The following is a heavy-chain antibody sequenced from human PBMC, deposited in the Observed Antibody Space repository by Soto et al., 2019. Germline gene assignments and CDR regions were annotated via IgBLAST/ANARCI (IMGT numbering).Heavy chain of an antibody. D-gene: IGHD2-8*01. J-gene: IGHJ6*02. V-gene: IGHV1-46*01. CDR1: GYTFTSYY. CDR2: INPSGGST. Sequence: GASVKVSCKASGYTFTSYYMHWVRQAPGQGLEWMGIINPSGGSTSYAQKFQGRVTMTRDTSTSTVYMELSSLRSEDTAVYYCARDQKDEVSYYYYYGMDVWGQGTTVTVSS. CDR3: ARDQKDEVSYYYYYGMDV.